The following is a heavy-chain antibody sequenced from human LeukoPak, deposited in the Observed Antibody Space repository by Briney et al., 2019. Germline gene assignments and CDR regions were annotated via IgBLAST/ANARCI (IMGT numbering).Heavy chain of an antibody. Sequence: ASVKVSCKASGGTFSSYAISWVRQAPRQGLEWAGAIIPIFGTANYAQKFQGRVTITADESTSTAYMELSSLRSEDTAVYYCARDPGGAAPGTLDYWGQGTLVTVSS. CDR2: IIPIFGTA. D-gene: IGHD3-10*01. J-gene: IGHJ4*02. CDR3: ARDPGGAAPGTLDY. V-gene: IGHV1-69*13. CDR1: GGTFSSYA.